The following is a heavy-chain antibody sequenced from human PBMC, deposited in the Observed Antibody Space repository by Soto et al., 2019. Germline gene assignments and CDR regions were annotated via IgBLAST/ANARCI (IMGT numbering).Heavy chain of an antibody. Sequence: QVQLVQSGAEVRKPGASVTVSCRTSGDTFSDYYIHWVRQAPGQGLEWMGWINPNSGATNYAQKFRGWVTMTRETSIRTVYMQLSRLRSDDTAVYYCARESGGATATLDYYYFYMDVSGTGTTVTVSS. CDR1: GDTFSDYY. V-gene: IGHV1-2*04. CDR2: INPNSGAT. J-gene: IGHJ6*03. D-gene: IGHD5-12*01. CDR3: ARESGGATATLDYYYFYMDV.